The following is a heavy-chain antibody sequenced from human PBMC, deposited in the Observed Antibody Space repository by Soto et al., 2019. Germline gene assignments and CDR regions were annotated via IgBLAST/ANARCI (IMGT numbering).Heavy chain of an antibody. J-gene: IGHJ5*02. CDR1: GVCFSDNY. D-gene: IGHD3-16*01. V-gene: IGHV4-34*01. CDR3: ARGRGEIQGP. Sequence: ETLALTCALDGVCFSDNYWGWIRQPPGKGLEWLGEINHSGSTNHNPSLKSRVTILADTSKKQFSLKLSSVTAADTAVYYCARGRGEIQGPWGQGTLVTVSS. CDR2: INHSGST.